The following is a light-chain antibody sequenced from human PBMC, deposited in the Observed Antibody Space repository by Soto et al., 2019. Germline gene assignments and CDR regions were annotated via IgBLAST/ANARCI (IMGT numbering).Light chain of an antibody. CDR2: AAS. Sequence: DIQMTQSPSSLSASVGDRVTITCRASQSIISYLNWYQQKPGKAPKLLIYAASSLQSGVPSRFSGSGSGTEFTLTVSSLQPDDFATYYCQQYNDSFPYAFGQGTQL. CDR1: QSIISY. V-gene: IGKV1-39*01. CDR3: QQYNDSFPYA. J-gene: IGKJ2*01.